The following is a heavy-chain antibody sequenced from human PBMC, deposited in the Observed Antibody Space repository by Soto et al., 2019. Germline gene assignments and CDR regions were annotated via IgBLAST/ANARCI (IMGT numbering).Heavy chain of an antibody. CDR2: ITPYNGNT. CDR3: ARSRDCTGSTCYPSFGFDL. J-gene: IGHJ3*01. Sequence: QVQLVQSGPEVKKPGASVKVSCRASGYTFSTHGLSWVRQAPGQGLEWMGWITPYNGNTNYDQKLRGRLTITTETSTTTGDMEVRSLRSDDTAVYYCARSRDCTGSTCYPSFGFDLWGRGTVVTVSS. CDR1: GYTFSTHG. V-gene: IGHV1-18*01. D-gene: IGHD2-8*02.